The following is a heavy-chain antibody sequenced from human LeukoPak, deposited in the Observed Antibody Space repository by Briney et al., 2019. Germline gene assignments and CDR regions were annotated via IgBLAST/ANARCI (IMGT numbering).Heavy chain of an antibody. J-gene: IGHJ6*02. Sequence: GGSLRLSCAASGFTFTIHWIHWVRQAPGKGLVWVSRINSDGSTTNYADSVKGRFTISRDNAKNSLYLQMNSLRDEDTAVYYCARAPYGGMDVWGQGTTVTVSS. CDR2: INSDGSTT. CDR3: ARAPYGGMDV. V-gene: IGHV3-74*01. CDR1: GFTFTIHW. D-gene: IGHD4-17*01.